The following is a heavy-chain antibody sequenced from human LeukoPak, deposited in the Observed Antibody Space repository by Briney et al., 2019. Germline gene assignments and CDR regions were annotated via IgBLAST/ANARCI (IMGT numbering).Heavy chain of an antibody. CDR2: IRYDGSNK. Sequence: GGSLRLSCAASGFTFSSYGMHWVRQVPGKGLEWVAFIRYDGSNKYYADSVKGRFTISRDNSKNTLYLQMNSLRAEDTAVYYCASRRDGYSYYFDYWGQGTLVTVSP. CDR3: ASRRDGYSYYFDY. CDR1: GFTFSSYG. J-gene: IGHJ4*02. V-gene: IGHV3-30*02. D-gene: IGHD5-24*01.